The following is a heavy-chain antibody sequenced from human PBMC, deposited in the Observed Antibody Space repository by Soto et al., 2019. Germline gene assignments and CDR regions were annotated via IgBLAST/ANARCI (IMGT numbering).Heavy chain of an antibody. CDR1: GFTFSSYA. CDR2: ISYDGSNK. CDR3: ARDSSEMDYYDSSGYHAAFDI. V-gene: IGHV3-30-3*01. D-gene: IGHD3-22*01. J-gene: IGHJ3*02. Sequence: GGPLRLPCAASGFTFSSYAMHWVRQAPGKGLEWVAVISYDGSNKYYADSVKGRFTISRDNSKNTLYLQMNSLRAEDTAVYYCARDSSEMDYYDSSGYHAAFDIWGQGTMVTVSS.